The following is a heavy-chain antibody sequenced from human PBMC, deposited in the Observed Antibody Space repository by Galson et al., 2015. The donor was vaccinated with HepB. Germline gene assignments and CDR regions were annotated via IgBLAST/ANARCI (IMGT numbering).Heavy chain of an antibody. CDR3: ARERSYSYSSSWYSDY. Sequence: SLRLSCAASGFTFSSYAMHWVRQAPGKGLEYVSAITSNGGRTYYANSVKGRFTISRDNSKNTLYLQMGSLRAEDMAVYYCARERSYSYSSSWYSDYWGQGTLVTVSS. CDR2: ITSNGGRT. D-gene: IGHD6-13*01. V-gene: IGHV3-64*01. J-gene: IGHJ4*02. CDR1: GFTFSSYA.